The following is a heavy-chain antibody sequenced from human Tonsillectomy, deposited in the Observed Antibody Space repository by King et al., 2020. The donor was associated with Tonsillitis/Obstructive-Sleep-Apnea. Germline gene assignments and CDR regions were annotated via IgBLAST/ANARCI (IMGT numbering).Heavy chain of an antibody. Sequence: VQLVESGGGLVPPGGALRLSCAASGFTFSSYWMHWVRQAPGKGLVWGSRINNDGRSTSYAGSVKGRLPISRDNAKNTLYLQMNSLRAEDTAVYYCATSPYYYYMDVWGKGTTVTVSS. CDR2: INNDGRST. V-gene: IGHV3-74*01. CDR1: GFTFSSYW. J-gene: IGHJ6*03. CDR3: ATSPYYYYMDV.